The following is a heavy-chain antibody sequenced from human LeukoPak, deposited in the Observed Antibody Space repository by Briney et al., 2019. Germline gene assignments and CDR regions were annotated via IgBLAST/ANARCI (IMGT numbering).Heavy chain of an antibody. D-gene: IGHD3-3*01. Sequence: GGSVRLSCAASGFTFSSYWMSWVRQAPGKGLEWVANIKQDGSEKYYVDSVKGRFTISRDNAKNSLYLQMNSLRAEDTAVYYCARDDVSGYKFYYYYYGMDVRVQGTTVTVSS. CDR3: ARDDVSGYKFYYYYYGMDV. V-gene: IGHV3-7*05. CDR2: IKQDGSEK. J-gene: IGHJ6*02. CDR1: GFTFSSYW.